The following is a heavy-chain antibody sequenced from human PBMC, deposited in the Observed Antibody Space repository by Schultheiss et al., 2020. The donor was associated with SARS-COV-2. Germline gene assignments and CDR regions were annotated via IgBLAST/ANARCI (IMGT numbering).Heavy chain of an antibody. CDR1: GYTFTSYG. J-gene: IGHJ6*02. D-gene: IGHD3-10*01. Sequence: ASVKVSCKASGYTFTSYGISWVRQATGQGLEWMGWMNPNSGNTGYAQKFQGRVTMTRNTSISTAYMELSSLRSEDTAVYYCARGLITMVRGVIRKIYYYYGMDVWGQGTTVTVSS. CDR2: MNPNSGNT. V-gene: IGHV1-8*02. CDR3: ARGLITMVRGVIRKIYYYYGMDV.